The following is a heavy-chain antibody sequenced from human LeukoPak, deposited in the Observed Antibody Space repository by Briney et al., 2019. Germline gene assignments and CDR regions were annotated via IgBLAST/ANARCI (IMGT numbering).Heavy chain of an antibody. D-gene: IGHD3-10*01. CDR3: ARDRDYYGSGSTLYYFDY. J-gene: IGHJ4*02. CDR1: GFTFSSYS. CDR2: ISSGSSYI. Sequence: AGGSLRLSCAASGFTFSSYSMNWVRQAPGKGLEWVSSISSGSSYIYYADSVKGRFTISRDNAKNSLYLQMNSLRAEDTAVYYCARDRDYYGSGSTLYYFDYWGQGTLVTVSS. V-gene: IGHV3-21*01.